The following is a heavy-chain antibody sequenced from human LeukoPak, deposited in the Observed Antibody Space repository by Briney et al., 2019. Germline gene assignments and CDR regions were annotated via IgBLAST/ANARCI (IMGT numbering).Heavy chain of an antibody. CDR3: ARVYSSTWYSGYLYMDV. D-gene: IGHD6-13*01. V-gene: IGHV3-21*01. J-gene: IGHJ6*03. Sequence: GGSLRLSCVASGFTLSGYNMKWVRQAPGKRLEWVSSISWRNIDIEYADSVKGRFTISRDNDKKSLYLQMNSLRVEDTAVYYCARVYSSTWYSGYLYMDVWGKGTTVTVSS. CDR2: ISWRNIDI. CDR1: GFTLSGYN.